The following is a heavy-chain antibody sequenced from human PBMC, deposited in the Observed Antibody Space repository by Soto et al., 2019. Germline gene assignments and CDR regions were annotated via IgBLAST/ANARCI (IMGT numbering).Heavy chain of an antibody. V-gene: IGHV1-2*02. CDR2: INPNSGGT. CDR1: GYTFTGYY. Sequence: GASVKVSCKASGYTFTGYYMHWVRQAPGQGLEWMGWINPNSGGTNYAQKFQGRVTMTRDTSISTAYMELSRLRSDDTAVYYCARDGITYSSSWVGGYYYYYGMDVWGQGTTVTVSS. D-gene: IGHD6-13*01. CDR3: ARDGITYSSSWVGGYYYYYGMDV. J-gene: IGHJ6*02.